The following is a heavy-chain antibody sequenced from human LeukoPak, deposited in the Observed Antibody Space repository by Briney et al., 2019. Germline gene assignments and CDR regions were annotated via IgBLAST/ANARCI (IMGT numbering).Heavy chain of an antibody. CDR2: IKQDGSEK. V-gene: IGHV3-7*01. Sequence: GGSLRLSCAASGFTFSNYWLTWVRQAPGQGLEWVANIKQDGSEKHYVDSVKGRFTISRDNAKNSLYLQMNSLRAEDTAVYYCARYCSSTSCYGSDYYYYMDVWAKGPRSPSP. D-gene: IGHD2-2*01. CDR3: ARYCSSTSCYGSDYYYYMDV. J-gene: IGHJ6*03. CDR1: GFTFSNYW.